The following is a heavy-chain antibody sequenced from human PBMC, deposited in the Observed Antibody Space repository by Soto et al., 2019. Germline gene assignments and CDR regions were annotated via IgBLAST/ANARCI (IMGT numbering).Heavy chain of an antibody. V-gene: IGHV4-34*01. CDR3: ARGRGDGYNQHWYFDL. CDR2: INHSGST. Sequence: QVHLQQWGAGLLKPSETLSLTCAVYGGSFSGYYWSWIRQPPGKGLVWIGEINHSGSTNYNPSLKRRVSISVGTSNNQFSLKRSSVTAADTAVYYCARGRGDGYNQHWYFDLWGRGTLVTVSS. J-gene: IGHJ2*01. D-gene: IGHD3-10*01. CDR1: GGSFSGYY.